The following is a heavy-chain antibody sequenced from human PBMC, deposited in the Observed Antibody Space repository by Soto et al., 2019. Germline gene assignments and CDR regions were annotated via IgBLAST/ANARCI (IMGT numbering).Heavy chain of an antibody. CDR3: ASRDTAMIMTAGY. V-gene: IGHV3-7*01. CDR2: TTQDGSGK. Sequence: EVQLVESGGGLVQPGGSLRLSCVASGLTFSSWMSWVRQAPGKGLEWVAMTTQDGSGKHYVDSVKGRFTISRDSAKNSMYLQMNSLTVEDTAMYYCASRDTAMIMTAGYWGQGTQVTVSS. CDR1: GLTFSSW. D-gene: IGHD5-18*01. J-gene: IGHJ4*02.